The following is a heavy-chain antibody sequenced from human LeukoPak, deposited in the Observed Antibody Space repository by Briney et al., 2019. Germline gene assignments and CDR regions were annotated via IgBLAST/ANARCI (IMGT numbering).Heavy chain of an antibody. Sequence: SETLSLTCAVYGGSFSDYYWSWIRQPPGKGLEWIGEINPSGSTNYCASLKSRGTISVDTSKNQFSLKLSSVAAADTAVYFCARVGYSYVINDWSRTGLGAYPTKYYYHMDVWDKGTTVTVSS. CDR2: INPSGST. CDR3: ARVGYSYVINDWSRTGLGAYPTKYYYHMDV. D-gene: IGHD5-18*01. J-gene: IGHJ6*03. CDR1: GGSFSDYY. V-gene: IGHV4-34*01.